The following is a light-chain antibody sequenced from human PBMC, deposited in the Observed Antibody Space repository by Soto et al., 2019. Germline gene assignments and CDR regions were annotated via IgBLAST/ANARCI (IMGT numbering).Light chain of an antibody. J-gene: IGKJ5*01. CDR3: QQDYSLPPIT. CDR2: GAS. CDR1: QSVSSSY. Sequence: EIVLTQSPGTLSLSPGERATLSCRASQSVSSSYLSWYQQKPGQAPRLLIYGASTRATGIPARFSGSGSGTDFTLTISSLQHEDFAVYYCQQDYSLPPITFGQGTRLEIK. V-gene: IGKV3D-7*01.